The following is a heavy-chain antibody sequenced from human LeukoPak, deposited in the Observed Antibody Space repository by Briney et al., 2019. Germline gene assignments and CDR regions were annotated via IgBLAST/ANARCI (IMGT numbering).Heavy chain of an antibody. CDR2: TYYRSKCYN. J-gene: IGHJ5*02. CDR3: ARGGGYYDILTGYANWFDP. CDR1: GDSVSSNSAA. Sequence: ASQTLSLTCAISGDSVSSNSAAWNWVRQSPSRGLEWLGRTYYRSKCYNDYAVSVKSRITINQDTYKNQFFLQLNSVTPEDTAVYYCARGGGYYDILTGYANWFDPWGQGTLVTVSS. V-gene: IGHV6-1*01. D-gene: IGHD3-9*01.